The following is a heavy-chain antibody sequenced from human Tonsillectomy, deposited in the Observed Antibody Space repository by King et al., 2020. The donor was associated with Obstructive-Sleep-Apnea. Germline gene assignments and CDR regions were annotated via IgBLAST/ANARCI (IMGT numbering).Heavy chain of an antibody. V-gene: IGHV4-38-2*02. CDR1: GSSISSGYY. D-gene: IGHD5-24*01. CDR2: ISHSGST. CDR3: ARTLVEMTTIGLNTHFDY. Sequence: QLQESGPGLVKPSETLSLTCTVSGSSISSGYYWGWIRQPPGKGLEWIGSISHSGSTYYKPSLKSRVTISVDTSKNQFSLKLSSVTAADTAVYYCARTLVEMTTIGLNTHFDYWGQGTLVTVSS. J-gene: IGHJ4*02.